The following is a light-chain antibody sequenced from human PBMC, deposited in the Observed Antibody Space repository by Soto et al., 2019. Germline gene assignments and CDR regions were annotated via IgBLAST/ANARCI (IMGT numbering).Light chain of an antibody. V-gene: IGKV3-20*01. Sequence: EIVLTQSPGTLSLSPGERATLSCRASQSVTSNYLAWYQQKPGQAPRLLIFGASIRDTGIPDRFSGSGSGTDFTLTISRLEPEDFAVYYCQQYGSSLGLTFGGGTKVDIK. CDR3: QQYGSSLGLT. CDR1: QSVTSNY. CDR2: GAS. J-gene: IGKJ4*01.